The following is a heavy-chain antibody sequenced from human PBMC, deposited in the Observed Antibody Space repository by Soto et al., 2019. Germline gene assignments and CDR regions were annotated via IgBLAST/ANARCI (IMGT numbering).Heavy chain of an antibody. CDR2: SNRDSSVI. CDR3: ARDCAGTCWFAY. V-gene: IGHV3-48*01. D-gene: IGHD2-15*01. CDR1: GFSFSDFS. Sequence: EVQLVESGGGKVQPGGSLRLSCAGSGFSFSDFSMNWVRQAPGKGLEWISYSNRDSSVIMYADSLRGRVTISRDNANNTLFLQINRLRVEDTAVYYCARDCAGTCWFAYWGPGIPVTVSS. J-gene: IGHJ4*02.